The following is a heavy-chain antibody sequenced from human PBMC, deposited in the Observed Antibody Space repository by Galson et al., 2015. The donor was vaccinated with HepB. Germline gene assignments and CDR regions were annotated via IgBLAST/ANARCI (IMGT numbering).Heavy chain of an antibody. CDR3: AKDYDSSGYYFDY. CDR2: ISYDGSNK. J-gene: IGHJ4*02. D-gene: IGHD3-22*01. V-gene: IGHV3-30*18. Sequence: LRLSCAASGFTFSSYGMHWVRQAPGKGLEWVAVISYDGSNKYYADSVKGRFTISRDNSKNTLYLQMNSLRAEDTAVYYCAKDYDSSGYYFDYWGQGTLVTVSS. CDR1: GFTFSSYG.